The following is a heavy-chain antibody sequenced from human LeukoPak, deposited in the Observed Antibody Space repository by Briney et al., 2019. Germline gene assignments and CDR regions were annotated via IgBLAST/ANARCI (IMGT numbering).Heavy chain of an antibody. D-gene: IGHD2-8*01. Sequence: GGSLRLSGAASGFTFSTYWMTWVRQAPGTGLEWVANIKQDEREKYYVDSVKGRFTISRDNAKNSLYLQMNSLRAEDTAMYYCARRVLTTTDYLDYWGQGTLVTVSS. CDR1: GFTFSTYW. V-gene: IGHV3-7*02. CDR3: ARRVLTTTDYLDY. J-gene: IGHJ4*02. CDR2: IKQDEREK.